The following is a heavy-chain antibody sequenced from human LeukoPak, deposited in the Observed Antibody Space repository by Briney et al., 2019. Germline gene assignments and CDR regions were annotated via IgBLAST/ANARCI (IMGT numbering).Heavy chain of an antibody. Sequence: SETLSLTCAVSGGSISSGGYSWSWIRQPPGKGLEWIGYIYHSGSTYYNPSLKSRVTISVDRSKNQFSLKLSSVTAADTAVYYCARGDYYDSSGYYYLDYWGQGTLVTVSS. J-gene: IGHJ4*02. CDR2: IYHSGST. D-gene: IGHD3-22*01. V-gene: IGHV4-30-2*01. CDR1: GGSISSGGYS. CDR3: ARGDYYDSSGYYYLDY.